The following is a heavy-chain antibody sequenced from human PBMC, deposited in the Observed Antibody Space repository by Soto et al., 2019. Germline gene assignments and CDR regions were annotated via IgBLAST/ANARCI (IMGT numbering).Heavy chain of an antibody. CDR2: ISAYNGNT. J-gene: IGHJ5*02. CDR3: ARTCIADWFDP. Sequence: QVQLVQSGAEVKKPGASVKVSCKASGYTFTSYGISWVRQSPGQGLEWMGWISAYNGNTNNAQTLKGRVTMTADTFTSTGYMWLRSVRSDDMAVYECARTCIADWFDPWRQGSLVPVSS. D-gene: IGHD6-13*01. V-gene: IGHV1-18*03. CDR1: GYTFTSYG.